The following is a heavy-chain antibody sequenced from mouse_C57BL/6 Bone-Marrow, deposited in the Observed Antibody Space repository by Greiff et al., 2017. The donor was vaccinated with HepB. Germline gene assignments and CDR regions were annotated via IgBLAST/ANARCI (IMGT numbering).Heavy chain of an antibody. CDR3: ARSPDHYSKGYYAMDY. CDR1: GFSLTSYA. Sequence: VKLVESGPGLVAPSQSLSITCTVSGFSLTSYAISWVRQPPGKGLEWLGVIWTGGGTNYNSALKSRLSISKDISKSQVFLKMNSLQTDDTARYYCARSPDHYSKGYYAMDYWGQGTSVTVSS. D-gene: IGHD2-5*01. V-gene: IGHV2-9-1*01. J-gene: IGHJ4*01. CDR2: IWTGGGT.